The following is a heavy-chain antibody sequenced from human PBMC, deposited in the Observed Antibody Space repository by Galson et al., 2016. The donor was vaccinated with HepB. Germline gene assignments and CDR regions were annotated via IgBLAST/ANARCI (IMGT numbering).Heavy chain of an antibody. Sequence: SLRLSCAVSGFTLTASAMSWVRQAPGKGLEWIAYIGATNGAIFYADSVKGRFTISKDNAKDSLFLQMNNLGDDDTAVYYCARESGASWYLIDYWGQGTLVTVSS. CDR2: IGATNGAI. CDR1: GFTLTASA. CDR3: ARESGASWYLIDY. J-gene: IGHJ4*02. D-gene: IGHD6-13*01. V-gene: IGHV3-48*02.